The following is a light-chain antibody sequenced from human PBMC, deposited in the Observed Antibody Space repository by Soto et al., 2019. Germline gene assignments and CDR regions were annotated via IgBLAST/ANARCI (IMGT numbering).Light chain of an antibody. V-gene: IGKV1-39*01. J-gene: IGKJ4*02. CDR1: QSISNY. CDR3: QQSHNIPST. CDR2: AAS. Sequence: DIQMTQSPSSLSASVGDRVTITCRASQSISNYLNWYQQKPGKAPKLLIFAASTLESGVPSRFSGGGSGTDFTLTINSLQTEDSAIYYCQQSHNIPSTFGRGTKVDIK.